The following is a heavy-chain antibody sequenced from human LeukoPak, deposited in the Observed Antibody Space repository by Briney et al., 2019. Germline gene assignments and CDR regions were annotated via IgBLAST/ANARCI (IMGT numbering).Heavy chain of an antibody. V-gene: IGHV3-20*04. Sequence: PGGSLRLSCAASGFTFDDNGMSWVRQAPGKGLEWVSGINWNGGSTAYADSVKGRFTISRDNAKNSLYLLMNSLTTEDTALYYCAKARGLIGGAFDIWGRGTMVTVSS. CDR1: GFTFDDNG. D-gene: IGHD3-22*01. CDR2: INWNGGST. CDR3: AKARGLIGGAFDI. J-gene: IGHJ3*02.